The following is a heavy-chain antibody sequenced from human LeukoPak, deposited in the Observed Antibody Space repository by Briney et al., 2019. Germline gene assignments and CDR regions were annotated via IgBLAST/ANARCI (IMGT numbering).Heavy chain of an antibody. Sequence: GGSLRLSCAASGFTFSSYAMSWVRQAPGKGLEWVSAISSSGGSTYYADSVKGRFTISRDNSKNTLYLQMNSLRAEDTAVYYCAKRYCTSTSCSLFDYWGQGTLVTVSS. V-gene: IGHV3-23*01. D-gene: IGHD2-2*01. CDR1: GFTFSSYA. CDR2: ISSSGGST. J-gene: IGHJ4*02. CDR3: AKRYCTSTSCSLFDY.